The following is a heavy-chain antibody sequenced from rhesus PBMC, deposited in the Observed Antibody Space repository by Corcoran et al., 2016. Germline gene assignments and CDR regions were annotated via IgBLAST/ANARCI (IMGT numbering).Heavy chain of an antibody. D-gene: IGHD6-13*01. Sequence: QVQLQESGPGLVKPSETLSLTCAVSGGSISSSNWWSWIRQPPGKGLEWIGYISGSSGSTYYNPSLKSRVTMSTDTSKNQFSLKLSSVTATDTAVYYCARRGSSWSFDYWGQGVLVTVSS. V-gene: IGHV4-65*01. CDR1: GGSISSSNW. CDR3: ARRGSSWSFDY. J-gene: IGHJ4*01. CDR2: ISGSSGST.